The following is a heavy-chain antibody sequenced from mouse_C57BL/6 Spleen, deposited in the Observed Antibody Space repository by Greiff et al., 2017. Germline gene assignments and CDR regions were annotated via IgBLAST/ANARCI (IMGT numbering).Heavy chain of an antibody. D-gene: IGHD6-1*01. CDR3: AKMATGAMDY. CDR1: GFSLTSYG. J-gene: IGHJ4*01. CDR2: IWSGGST. V-gene: IGHV2-4*01. Sequence: VHLVESGPGLVQPSQSLSIPCTVSGFSLTSYGVHWVRQPPGKGLEWLGVIWSGGSTDYNAAFISRLSISKDNTKSQVFLKMNSLQADDTAIYYCAKMATGAMDYWGQGTSVTVSS.